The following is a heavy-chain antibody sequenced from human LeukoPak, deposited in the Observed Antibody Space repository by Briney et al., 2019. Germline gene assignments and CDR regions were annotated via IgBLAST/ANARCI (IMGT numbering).Heavy chain of an antibody. CDR1: GFTVSSNY. CDR3: ARDDSSGYQDY. J-gene: IGHJ4*02. V-gene: IGHV3-66*01. CDR2: IYSGGST. D-gene: IGHD3-22*01. Sequence: PGGSLRLSCAASGFTVSSNYMSWVRQAPGKGLEWVSDIYSGGSTYYADSVKGRFTISRDNSRNTLYLQMNSLRAEDTAVYYCARDDSSGYQDYWGQGTLVTVSS.